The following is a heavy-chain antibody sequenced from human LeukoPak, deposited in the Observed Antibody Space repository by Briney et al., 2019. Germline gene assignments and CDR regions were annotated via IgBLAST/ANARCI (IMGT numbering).Heavy chain of an antibody. D-gene: IGHD3-16*02. Sequence: PSQTLSLTCAVSGGSISSGGYSWSWIRQPPGKGLEWIGYISHSGSTYYNPSLQSRVTISIDRSQNQFSLKLNSVTAADTAVYYCARGNYDYIWGSYRPHYFDYWGQGTLVTVSS. CDR1: GGSISSGGYS. CDR2: ISHSGST. J-gene: IGHJ4*02. CDR3: ARGNYDYIWGSYRPHYFDY. V-gene: IGHV4-30-2*01.